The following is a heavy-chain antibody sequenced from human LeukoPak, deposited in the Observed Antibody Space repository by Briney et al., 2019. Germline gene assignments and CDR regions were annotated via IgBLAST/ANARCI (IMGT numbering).Heavy chain of an antibody. CDR3: ARDLLAGVPTGWFDP. D-gene: IGHD6-19*01. V-gene: IGHV4-39*07. CDR1: GGSISSSSYY. Sequence: PSETLSLTCTVSGGSISSSSYYWGWIRQPPGKGLEWIGSIYYSGSTYYNPSLKSRVTISVDRSKNQFSLKLSSVTAADTAVYYCARDLLAGVPTGWFDPWGQGTLVTVSS. J-gene: IGHJ5*02. CDR2: IYYSGST.